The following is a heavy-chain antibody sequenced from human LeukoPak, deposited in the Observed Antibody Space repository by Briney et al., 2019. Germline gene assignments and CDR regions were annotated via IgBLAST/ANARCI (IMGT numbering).Heavy chain of an antibody. V-gene: IGHV3-23*01. Sequence: PGGSLRLSCAASGFTFSSLHMTWVRQAPGKGLEWVSAIGRNGDNTYYADSVKGRFTISRDNAGNSLYLQINSLRVDDTAVYYCAKGTVGAKYWGQGTLVIVSS. CDR3: AKGTVGAKY. D-gene: IGHD1-26*01. J-gene: IGHJ4*02. CDR1: GFTFSSLH. CDR2: IGRNGDNT.